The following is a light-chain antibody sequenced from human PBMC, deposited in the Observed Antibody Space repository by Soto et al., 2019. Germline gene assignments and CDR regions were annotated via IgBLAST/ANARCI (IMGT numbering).Light chain of an antibody. CDR1: QSLSSSY. CDR2: GAS. V-gene: IGKV3D-20*02. CDR3: PQYTNWHLN. Sequence: EIVLTQSPGTLSLSPGETAALSCRASQSLSSSYLAWYQQKPGQAPRLLIHGASSRATGIPRRFSGSGSGTDFTLTISSLQSDDFEVYYSPQYTNWHLNSGGGTKVNI. J-gene: IGKJ4*01.